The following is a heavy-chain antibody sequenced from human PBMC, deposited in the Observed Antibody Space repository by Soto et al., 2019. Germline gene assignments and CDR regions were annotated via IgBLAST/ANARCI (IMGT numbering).Heavy chain of an antibody. V-gene: IGHV1-69*06. Sequence: GASVKVSCKASGGTFSSYAISWVRQAPGQGLEWMGGIIPIFGTANYAQKFQGRVTITADKSTSTAYMELSSLRSEDTAAYYCARLYNWNYNDAFDIWGQGTMVTVSS. CDR3: ARLYNWNYNDAFDI. J-gene: IGHJ3*02. D-gene: IGHD1-7*01. CDR2: IIPIFGTA. CDR1: GGTFSSYA.